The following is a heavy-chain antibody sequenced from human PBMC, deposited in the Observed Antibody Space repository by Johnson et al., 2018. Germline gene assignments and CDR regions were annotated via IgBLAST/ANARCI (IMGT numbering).Heavy chain of an antibody. CDR2: ISWNSGSI. CDR1: GFTFDDYA. J-gene: IGHJ6*03. D-gene: IGHD3-10*01. V-gene: IGHV3-9*01. CDR3: AKDKVTGGTDSGPRGSYYYYYYMDV. Sequence: VQLVESGGGVVQPGRSLRLSCAASGFTFDDYAMHWVRQAPGKGLEWVSGISWNSGSIGYADSVKGRFTISRDNANNSLYLQMNSLRPEDTALYYCAKDKVTGGTDSGPRGSYYYYYYMDVWGKGTTVTVSS.